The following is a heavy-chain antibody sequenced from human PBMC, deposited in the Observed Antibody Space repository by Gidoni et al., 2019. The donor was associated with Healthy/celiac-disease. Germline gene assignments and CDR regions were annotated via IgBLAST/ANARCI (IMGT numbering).Heavy chain of an antibody. CDR3: AREEISGSSDY. V-gene: IGHV1-18*01. J-gene: IGHJ4*02. Sequence: QVQLVPSGAEVKQPGASVKVSCTASGYTFTSHSISWVRQAPGQGLEWMGWIRAYNGNTNYAQKLQGRVTMTTDTSTSTAYMELRSLRSDDTAVYYCAREEISGSSDYWGQGTLVTVSA. D-gene: IGHD1-26*01. CDR2: IRAYNGNT. CDR1: GYTFTSHS.